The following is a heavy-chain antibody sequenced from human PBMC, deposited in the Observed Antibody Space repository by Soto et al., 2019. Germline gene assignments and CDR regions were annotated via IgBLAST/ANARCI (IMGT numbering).Heavy chain of an antibody. Sequence: QVQLQESGPGLVEPSETLSLTCSVSGCSICSYYWSCIRPPPGKGLSGIGYIYSSGSTNYHPSLKSRVNISVDTSKNQFSLQLSSVTAADTAVYYGAGGEERIVLSSVYWVQATLLTVSS. J-gene: IGHJ4*02. CDR1: GCSICSYY. V-gene: IGHV4-59*01. CDR2: IYSSGST. CDR3: AGGEERIVLSSVY. D-gene: IGHD1-1*01.